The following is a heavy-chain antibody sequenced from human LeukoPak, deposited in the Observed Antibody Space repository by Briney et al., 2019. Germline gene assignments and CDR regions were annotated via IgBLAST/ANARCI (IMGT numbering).Heavy chain of an antibody. J-gene: IGHJ4*02. CDR3: VRQKKSHGNFDY. Sequence: GGSLKLSCAASGFTFSDHAMHWVRQAPGKGLEWVSAVGIAADTFYPGSVKGRFTISRENAKNSLYLQMNSLRVEDTAVYYCVRQKKSHGNFDYWGQGTLVTVSS. CDR1: GFTFSDHA. D-gene: IGHD1-26*01. CDR2: VGIAADT. V-gene: IGHV3-13*01.